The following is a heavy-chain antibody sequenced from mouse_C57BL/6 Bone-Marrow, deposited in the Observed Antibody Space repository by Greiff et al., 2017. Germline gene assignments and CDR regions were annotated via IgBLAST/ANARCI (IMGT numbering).Heavy chain of an antibody. J-gene: IGHJ2*01. Sequence: EVQLVESGAELVRPGASVKLSCTASGFNIKDDYMHWVKQRPEQGLEWIGWIDPENGDTEYASKFQGKATITADTSSNTAYLQRSSLTSEDTAVYYCTTPVYSNSLWGQGTTLTVSS. CDR2: IDPENGDT. V-gene: IGHV14-4*01. CDR1: GFNIKDDY. CDR3: TTPVYSNSL. D-gene: IGHD2-5*01.